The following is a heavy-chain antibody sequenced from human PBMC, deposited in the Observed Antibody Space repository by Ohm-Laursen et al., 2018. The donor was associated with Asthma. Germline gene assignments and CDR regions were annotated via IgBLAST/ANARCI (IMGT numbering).Heavy chain of an antibody. CDR2: IYIANT. J-gene: IGHJ4*02. Sequence: GASVKVSCKVSGYSVTSYAFSWVRQAPGQRPEWMGWIYIANTDYAPKFRDRVTLTTDTSTNTLYMDLRSLRSDDTAVYYCVRDVVDRFDFWGQGSLVIVSS. CDR1: GYSVTSYA. D-gene: IGHD2-21*01. V-gene: IGHV1-18*04. CDR3: VRDVVDRFDF.